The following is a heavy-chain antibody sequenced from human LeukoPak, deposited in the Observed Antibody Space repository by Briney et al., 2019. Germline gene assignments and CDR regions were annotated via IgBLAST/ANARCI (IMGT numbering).Heavy chain of an antibody. V-gene: IGHV1-8*02. J-gene: IGHJ3*02. D-gene: IGHD5-12*01. Sequence: ASVKVSCKASGYTFTGYYMHWVRQAPGQGLEWMGWMNPNSGNTGYAQKFQGRVTMTRNTSISTAYMELSSLRSEDTAVYYCARASIIYDAFDIWGQGTMVTVSS. CDR2: MNPNSGNT. CDR1: GYTFTGYY. CDR3: ARASIIYDAFDI.